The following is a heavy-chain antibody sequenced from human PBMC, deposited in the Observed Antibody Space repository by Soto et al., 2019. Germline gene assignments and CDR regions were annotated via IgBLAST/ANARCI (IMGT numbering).Heavy chain of an antibody. Sequence: EAQLVESGGGLVQPGGSLRLSCAASGFNFSPYWMHWVRQTPGKGLVWVSRINAEGNTIYADSVKGRFTISRDNAKNMLYLQMTSLRAEDTAVYFCARGNNTAFDPWGQGTLVTVSS. J-gene: IGHJ5*02. D-gene: IGHD2-21*02. CDR1: GFNFSPYW. CDR2: INAEGNT. V-gene: IGHV3-74*01. CDR3: ARGNNTAFDP.